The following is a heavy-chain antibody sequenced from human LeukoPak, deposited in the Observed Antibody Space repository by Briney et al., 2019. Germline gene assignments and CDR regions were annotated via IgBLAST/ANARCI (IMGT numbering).Heavy chain of an antibody. J-gene: IGHJ4*02. CDR3: ARSRTVSGYDYVY. CDR1: GFTFSGYP. CDR2: ISYDGSNK. D-gene: IGHD5-12*01. V-gene: IGHV3-30-3*01. Sequence: GKSLRLSCAASGFTFSGYPIHWVRQAPGKGLEWVAVISYDGSNKYYADSAKGRFTISRDNSKNTLYLQMNSLRAEDTAVYYCARSRTVSGYDYVYWGQGTLVTVSS.